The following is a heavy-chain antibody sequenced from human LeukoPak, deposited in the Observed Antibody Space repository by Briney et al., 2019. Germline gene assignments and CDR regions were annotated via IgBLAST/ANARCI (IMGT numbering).Heavy chain of an antibody. CDR2: IYYSGST. CDR1: GGSISSSSYY. J-gene: IGHJ4*02. D-gene: IGHD2-15*01. Sequence: SETLSLTCTVSGGSISSSSYYWGWIRQPPGKGLEWIGSIYYSGSTYYNPSLKSRVTISVDTSKNQFSLKLSSVTAADTAVYYCARRGGYCSGGSCYSDQLDYWGQGTLVTVSS. V-gene: IGHV4-39*01. CDR3: ARRGGYCSGGSCYSDQLDY.